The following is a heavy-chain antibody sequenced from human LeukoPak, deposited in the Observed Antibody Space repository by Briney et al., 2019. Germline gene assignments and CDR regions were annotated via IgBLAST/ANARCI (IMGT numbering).Heavy chain of an antibody. CDR3: ARGSGDSSGYID. CDR2: MNPNSGNT. Sequence: ASVKVSCKASGGTFSSYAISWVRQATGQGLEWMGWMNPNSGNTGYAQKFQGRVTMTRNTSISTAYMELSSLRSEDTAVYYCARGSGDSSGYIDWGQGTLVTVSS. D-gene: IGHD3-22*01. V-gene: IGHV1-8*02. J-gene: IGHJ4*02. CDR1: GGTFSSYA.